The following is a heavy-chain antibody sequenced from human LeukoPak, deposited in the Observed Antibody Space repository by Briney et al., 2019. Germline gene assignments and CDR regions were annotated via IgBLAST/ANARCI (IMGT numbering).Heavy chain of an antibody. CDR3: ARDKEYCGGDCSYWYFDL. V-gene: IGHV4-4*07. J-gene: IGHJ2*01. CDR2: IYTSGST. Sequence: KPSETLSLTCTVSGGSSSNYYWSWIRQPAGKGLEWIGRIYTSGSTNYNPSLKSRVTMSVDTSKKQFSLKLSSVTAADTAVYYCARDKEYCGGDCSYWYFDLWGRGTAVTVSS. D-gene: IGHD2-21*02. CDR1: GGSSSNYY.